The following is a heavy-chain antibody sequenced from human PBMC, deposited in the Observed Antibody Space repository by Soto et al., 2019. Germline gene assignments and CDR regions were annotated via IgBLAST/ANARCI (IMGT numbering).Heavy chain of an antibody. CDR2: MYHAGNT. V-gene: IGHV4-38-2*02. CDR3: ARGGTYYDSRRIRHDY. J-gene: IGHJ4*02. CDR1: GQSISSGYY. D-gene: IGHD3-22*01. Sequence: SETLSLTCRVSGQSISSGYYWGWIRQPPGKGLEWIGNMYHAGNTYYNPSLKSRVTISLDTSKNQFSLKLSSVTAADTAVYYCARGGTYYDSRRIRHDYWGQGTLVTVSS.